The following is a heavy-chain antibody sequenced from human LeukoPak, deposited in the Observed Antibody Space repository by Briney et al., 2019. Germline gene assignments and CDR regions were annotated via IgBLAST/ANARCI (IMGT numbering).Heavy chain of an antibody. V-gene: IGHV3-30*03. CDR1: GFTFSNYG. CDR3: ARVDGSWYYHGLDV. CDR2: ISHDGSNK. Sequence: QPGKSLRLSCAASGFTFSNYGMHWVRQTPGRGLEWVAVISHDGSNKFYADSVKGRFTISRDNSNNTLYLQMNSQRAEDTAVYYCARVDGSWYYHGLDVWGRGTTVTVSS. J-gene: IGHJ6*02. D-gene: IGHD2-15*01.